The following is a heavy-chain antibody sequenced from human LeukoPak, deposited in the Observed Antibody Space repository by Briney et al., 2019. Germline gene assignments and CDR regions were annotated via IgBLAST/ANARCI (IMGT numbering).Heavy chain of an antibody. CDR3: AKGHSSGWYSIEF. D-gene: IGHD6-19*01. CDR2: ISSDESNK. Sequence: PGGSLRLSCAASGFTLSRYGMHWVRQAPGKGLEWVAVISSDESNKYYADSVKGRFTISRDNSKNTLYLQVNSVRAEDTAVYYCAKGHSSGWYSIEFWGQGTLVTVSS. J-gene: IGHJ4*02. CDR1: GFTLSRYG. V-gene: IGHV3-30*18.